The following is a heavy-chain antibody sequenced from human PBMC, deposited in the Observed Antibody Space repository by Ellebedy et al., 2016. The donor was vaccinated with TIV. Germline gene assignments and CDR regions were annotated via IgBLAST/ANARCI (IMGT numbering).Heavy chain of an antibody. CDR2: ISSSGSTI. CDR3: ARGGALEFGDSRDTFDI. CDR1: GFTFSSYA. J-gene: IGHJ3*02. V-gene: IGHV3-48*03. Sequence: GESLKISCAASGFTFSSYAMSWVRQTPGKGLEWVSYISSSGSTIHYADSVKGRFTISRDNTKNSLYLQMNSLRAEDTAVYYCARGGALEFGDSRDTFDIWGQGTMVTVSS. D-gene: IGHD3-10*01.